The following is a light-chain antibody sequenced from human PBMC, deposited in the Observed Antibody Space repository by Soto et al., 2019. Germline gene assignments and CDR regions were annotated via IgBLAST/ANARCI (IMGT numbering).Light chain of an antibody. CDR1: QNIHSW. Sequence: DVHMKQSPSTLSASVGDRVTITCRASQNIHSWLAWYQQKPGKAPKLLIYEASSLEKGVPARFGGSGSGTEFTLTLSSLQPDDFATYYCQHYNGHPWPFGQGTKVAIK. J-gene: IGKJ1*01. V-gene: IGKV1-5*03. CDR2: EAS. CDR3: QHYNGHPWP.